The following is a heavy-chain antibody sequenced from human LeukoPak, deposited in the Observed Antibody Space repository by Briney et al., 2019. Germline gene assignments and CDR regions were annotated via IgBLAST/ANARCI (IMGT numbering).Heavy chain of an antibody. V-gene: IGHV3-23*01. D-gene: IGHD6-19*01. CDR3: AKEGQWLVLGSYYYYYGMDV. CDR1: GFTFSSYA. CDR2: ISGSGGST. Sequence: GGSLRLSCAASGFTFSSYAMSWVRQAPGKGLEWVSAISGSGGSTYYADSVKGRFTISRDNSKNTLYLQMNSLRAEDTAVYYCAKEGQWLVLGSYYYYYGMDVWGQGTRSPSP. J-gene: IGHJ6*02.